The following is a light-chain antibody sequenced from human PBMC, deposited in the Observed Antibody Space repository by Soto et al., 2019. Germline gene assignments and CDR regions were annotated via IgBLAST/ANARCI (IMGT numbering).Light chain of an antibody. V-gene: IGKV3D-20*02. CDR1: QSVTSNY. CDR2: GAS. Sequence: EIVLTQSPGTLSLSPGERATLSCRVSQSVTSNYIAWYQQKPGQAPRLLIYGASNRATGIPARFSGSGSGTDFTLTISSLEPEDFAVYYCQQRSNWPTFGQGTRLEIK. CDR3: QQRSNWPT. J-gene: IGKJ5*01.